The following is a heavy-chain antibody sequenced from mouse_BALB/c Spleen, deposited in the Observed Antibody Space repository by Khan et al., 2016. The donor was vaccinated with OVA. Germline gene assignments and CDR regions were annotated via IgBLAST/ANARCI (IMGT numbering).Heavy chain of an antibody. D-gene: IGHD2-10*02. CDR3: ARKKYGNYVSMDY. J-gene: IGHJ4*01. V-gene: IGHV2-6-4*01. CDR2: IWSGGST. Sequence: QVQLQQSGPGLVAPSQSLSITCTVSGFSLSRYSVHWVRQPPGKVLEWLGMIWSGGSTDYNSALKSRLSISKDNSKSQVFLKMNSLQTEDTAMYYCARKKYGNYVSMDYWGQGTSVTVSS. CDR1: GFSLSRYS.